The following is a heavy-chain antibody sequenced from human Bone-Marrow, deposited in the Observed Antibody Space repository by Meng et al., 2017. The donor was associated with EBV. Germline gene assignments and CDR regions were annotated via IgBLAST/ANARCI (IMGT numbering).Heavy chain of an antibody. CDR3: ASESGRGFTPDY. CDR1: GGTFSSDA. J-gene: IGHJ4*02. CDR2: LIPMSGAP. D-gene: IGHD3-10*01. V-gene: IGHV1-69*01. Sequence: QVQLVQSGAEVKKPGSPVKGSCRASGGTFSSDAISWVRQAPGQGLVWLGGLIPMSGAPYYAQNFQGRVTITADESTSTHYMELSNLRSEDTAMYYCASESGRGFTPDYWGQGTLVTVSS.